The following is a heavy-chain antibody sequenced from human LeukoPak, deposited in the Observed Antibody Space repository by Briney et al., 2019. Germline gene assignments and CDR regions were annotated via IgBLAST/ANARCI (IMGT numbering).Heavy chain of an antibody. V-gene: IGHV4-4*02. CDR2: IYHSGST. CDR3: ARAPPRGLLKAFDI. CDR1: GGSISSSNW. J-gene: IGHJ3*02. D-gene: IGHD1-26*01. Sequence: SRTLSLTCAVSGGSISSSNWWSWVRQPPGKGLEWIGEIYHSGSTNYNPSLKSRVTISVDTSKNQFSLKLSSVTAADTAVYYCARAPPRGLLKAFDIWGQGTMVTVSS.